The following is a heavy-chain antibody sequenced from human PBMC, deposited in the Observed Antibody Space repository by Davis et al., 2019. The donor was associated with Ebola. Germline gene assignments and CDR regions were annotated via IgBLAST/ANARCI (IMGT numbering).Heavy chain of an antibody. CDR2: IYPGDSDT. CDR1: GYSFNKYW. CDR3: ARHSSVANRDGSDY. V-gene: IGHV5-51*01. J-gene: IGHJ4*02. Sequence: GESLKISCKASGYSFNKYWIGWVRQMPGKGLEWMRIIYPGDSDTRYSPSLQGQVTISADKSISTAYLQWSSLKASDTAMYYCARHSSVANRDGSDYWGQGTLVTVSS. D-gene: IGHD6-6*01.